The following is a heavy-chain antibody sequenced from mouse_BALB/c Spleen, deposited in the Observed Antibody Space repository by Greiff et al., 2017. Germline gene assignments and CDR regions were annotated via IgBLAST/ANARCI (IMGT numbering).Heavy chain of an antibody. V-gene: IGHV5-6-5*01. J-gene: IGHJ2*01. CDR3: ARENSLLRLLDY. Sequence: ESGGGLVKPGGSLKLSCAASGFTFSSYAMSWVRQTPEKRLEWVASISSGGSTYYPDSVKGRFTISRDNARNILYLQMSSLRSEDTAMYYCARENSLLRLLDYWGQGTTLTVSS. CDR2: ISSGGST. CDR1: GFTFSSYA. D-gene: IGHD1-2*01.